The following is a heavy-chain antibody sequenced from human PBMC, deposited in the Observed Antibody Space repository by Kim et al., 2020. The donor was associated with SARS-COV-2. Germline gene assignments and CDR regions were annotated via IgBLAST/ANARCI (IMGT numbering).Heavy chain of an antibody. CDR3: AKDLYYMD. V-gene: IGHV3-30*02. J-gene: IGHJ3*01. Sequence: GSNKYYADSVKGRFTISRDNSKNTLYLQMNSLRAEDTAVYYCAKDLYYMDWGQGTMVTVSS. D-gene: IGHD1-26*01. CDR2: GSNK.